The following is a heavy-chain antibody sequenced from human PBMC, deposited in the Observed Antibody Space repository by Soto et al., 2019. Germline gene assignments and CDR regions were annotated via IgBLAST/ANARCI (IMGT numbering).Heavy chain of an antibody. V-gene: IGHV5-51*01. CDR3: AGSIPQVVPAAIPDYYGMDV. CDR2: IYPGDSDT. Sequence: PGESLKISCKGSGYSFTSYWIGWVRQMPGKGLEWMGIIYPGDSDTRYSPSFQGQVTLSADKSISTAYLQWSSLKASDTSMYYCAGSIPQVVPAAIPDYYGMDVWGQGTTVTVSS. D-gene: IGHD2-2*01. J-gene: IGHJ6*02. CDR1: GYSFTSYW.